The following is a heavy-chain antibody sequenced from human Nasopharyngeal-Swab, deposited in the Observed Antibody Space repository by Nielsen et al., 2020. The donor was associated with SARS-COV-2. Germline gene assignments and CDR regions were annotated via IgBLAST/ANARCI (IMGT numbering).Heavy chain of an antibody. CDR1: GFTCSNYA. D-gene: IGHD3-16*01. V-gene: IGHV3-30-3*01. Sequence: GESLKISCAASGFTCSNYALHCVRQAPGKGLEWVAVISYDGSLKYYANSVKGRFSISRDNSRNTLYLHMNSLRTDDTGVFYCATEGGSTDFNYWGRGTLVTVSS. CDR2: ISYDGSLK. J-gene: IGHJ4*02. CDR3: ATEGGSTDFNY.